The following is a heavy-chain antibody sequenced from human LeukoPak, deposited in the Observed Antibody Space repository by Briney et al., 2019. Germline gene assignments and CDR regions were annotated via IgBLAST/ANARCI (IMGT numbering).Heavy chain of an antibody. V-gene: IGHV3-30-3*01. CDR2: ISYDGSNK. CDR3: ARVDYDFWSGYSDY. Sequence: GGSLRLSCAASGFTFSSYAMHWVRQAPGKGLEWVAVISYDGSNKYYADSVKGRFTISRDNSKNTLYLRMNSLRAENTAVYYCARVDYDFWSGYSDYWGQGTLVTVSS. CDR1: GFTFSSYA. D-gene: IGHD3-3*01. J-gene: IGHJ4*02.